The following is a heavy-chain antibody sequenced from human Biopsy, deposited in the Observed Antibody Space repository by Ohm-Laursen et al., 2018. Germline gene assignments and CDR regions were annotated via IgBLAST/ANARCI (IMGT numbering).Heavy chain of an antibody. V-gene: IGHV3-9*01. Sequence: SLRLSCAASRFTFEDYAMHWVRLTPGKGLEWVSGIDWNRGSIAYGDSVKGRFTISRDNGKNFLYLQMSSLRVEDTALYFCAKDKGAHINFGDLYYFDSWGPGTMVTVSA. CDR1: RFTFEDYA. D-gene: IGHD1-1*01. CDR3: AKDKGAHINFGDLYYFDS. J-gene: IGHJ4*02. CDR2: IDWNRGSI.